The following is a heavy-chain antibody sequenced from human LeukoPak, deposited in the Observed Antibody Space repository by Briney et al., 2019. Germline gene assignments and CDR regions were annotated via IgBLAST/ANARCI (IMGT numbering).Heavy chain of an antibody. V-gene: IGHV3-7*01. J-gene: IGHJ1*01. CDR1: GFTFSSYW. D-gene: IGHD3-22*01. CDR2: IKQDGSEK. Sequence: GGSLRLSCAASGFTFSSYWMSWVRQAPGKGLEWVANIKQDGSEKYYVDSVKGRFTISRDNAKNSLYLQMNSLRAEDTAVYYCARDQSQGYYYDSSGHYSSSFAEYFQHWGQGTLVTVSS. CDR3: ARDQSQGYYYDSSGHYSSSFAEYFQH.